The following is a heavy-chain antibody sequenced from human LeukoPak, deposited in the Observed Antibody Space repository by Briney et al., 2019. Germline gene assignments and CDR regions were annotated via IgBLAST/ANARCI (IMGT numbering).Heavy chain of an antibody. CDR1: GYTFSNYW. J-gene: IGHJ3*02. V-gene: IGHV5-51*01. D-gene: IGHD4-17*01. CDR2: IYSGGSDT. CDR3: ARRLRPDAFDI. Sequence: GESLKISCKGSGYTFSNYWIGWVRQMPGKGLEWMGIIYSGGSDTTYSPSFQGQVTFSADTYISTAYLQWSSLKASDTAIYYCARRLRPDAFDIWGQGTLVTVSS.